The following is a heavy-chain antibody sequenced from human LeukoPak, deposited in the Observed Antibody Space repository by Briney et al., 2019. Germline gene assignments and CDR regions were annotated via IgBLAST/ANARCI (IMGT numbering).Heavy chain of an antibody. J-gene: IGHJ3*02. CDR3: ASGIVVVHDAFDI. D-gene: IGHD3-22*01. Sequence: AAVKVSCKASGYTFTSYGISWVRQAPGQGLGWMGWISAYNGNTNYAQKLQGRVTMTTDTSTSTAYMELRSLRSDDTAVYYCASGIVVVHDAFDIWGQGTMVTVSS. CDR1: GYTFTSYG. CDR2: ISAYNGNT. V-gene: IGHV1-18*01.